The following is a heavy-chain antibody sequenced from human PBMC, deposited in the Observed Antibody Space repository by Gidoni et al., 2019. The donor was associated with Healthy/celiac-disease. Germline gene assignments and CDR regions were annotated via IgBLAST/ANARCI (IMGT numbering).Heavy chain of an antibody. CDR1: GYTPTELS. D-gene: IGHD1-20*01. Sequence: QDQLVQSGAEVQQPGASVKVSCKVSGYTPTELSMHWLRQAPGKWLAWSGGFDPEDGETIYAQTFQGRVTMTEDTSTDTAYVELSSLKSEDTAVYYCATDRYHGNSGWGQGTLVTVSS. V-gene: IGHV1-24*01. CDR3: ATDRYHGNSG. J-gene: IGHJ4*02. CDR2: FDPEDGET.